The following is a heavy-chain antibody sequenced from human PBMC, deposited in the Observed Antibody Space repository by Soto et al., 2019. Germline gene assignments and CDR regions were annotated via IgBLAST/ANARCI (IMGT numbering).Heavy chain of an antibody. D-gene: IGHD6-19*01. CDR1: GYTFTSYA. J-gene: IGHJ4*02. CDR3: ARDFGRSSVSGWYRYFDY. CDR2: INAGNGNT. Sequence: GASVKVSCKASGYTFTSYAMHWVRQAPGQRLEWMGWINAGNGNTKYSQKFQGRVTITRDTSASTAYMELSSLRSEGTAVYYCARDFGRSSVSGWYRYFDYWGQGTLVTVSS. V-gene: IGHV1-3*01.